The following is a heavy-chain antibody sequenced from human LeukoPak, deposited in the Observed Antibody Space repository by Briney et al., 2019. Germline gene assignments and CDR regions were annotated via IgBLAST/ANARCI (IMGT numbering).Heavy chain of an antibody. J-gene: IGHJ4*02. CDR3: ARDRGYSYGGYFDY. CDR2: ISAYNGNT. CDR1: GYTFTSYG. D-gene: IGHD5-18*01. Sequence: ASVKVSCKASGYTFTSYGISWVRQAPGQGLEWMGWISAYNGNTNYAQKLQGRVAMTTDTSTCTAYMELRSLRSDDTAVYYCARDRGYSYGGYFDYWGQGTLVTVSS. V-gene: IGHV1-18*01.